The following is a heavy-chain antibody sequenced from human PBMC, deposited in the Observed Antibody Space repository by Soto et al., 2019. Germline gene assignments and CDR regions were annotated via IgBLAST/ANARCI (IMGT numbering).Heavy chain of an antibody. CDR2: INAYNGNT. CDR3: ARVLPPFDP. Sequence: QVQLVQSGAEVKKPGASVKVSCKASGYTFTSYGISWVRQAPGQGLEWMGWINAYNGNTNYAQTLQGTVTMSTAPSTSTASMELRSLRSDDTTVYYCARVLPPFDPWGQGTLVTVSS. CDR1: GYTFTSYG. J-gene: IGHJ5*02. V-gene: IGHV1-18*01.